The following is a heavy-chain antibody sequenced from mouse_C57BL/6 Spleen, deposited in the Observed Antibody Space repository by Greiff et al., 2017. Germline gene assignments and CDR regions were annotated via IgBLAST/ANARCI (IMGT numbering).Heavy chain of an antibody. Sequence: QVQLQQPGAELVKPGASVKLSCKASGYTFTSYWMNWVKQRPGQGLEWIGMIHPNSGSTNYNEKFKSKATLTVDKSSSTAYMQLSSLTSEDSAVYYCARGGAQATTWFAYWGQGTLVTVSA. V-gene: IGHV1-64*01. CDR2: IHPNSGST. D-gene: IGHD3-2*02. CDR1: GYTFTSYW. J-gene: IGHJ3*01. CDR3: ARGGAQATTWFAY.